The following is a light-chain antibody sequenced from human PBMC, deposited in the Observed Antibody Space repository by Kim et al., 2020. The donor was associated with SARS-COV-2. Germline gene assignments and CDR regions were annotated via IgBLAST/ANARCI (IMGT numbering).Light chain of an antibody. CDR3: ASWDDSLNGRYV. CDR2: SNN. V-gene: IGLV1-44*01. CDR1: SSSIGSHT. Sequence: QSVLTQPPSASGTPGQRINISCSGSSSSIGSHTVNWYQQLPGTTPKLLIYSNNQRPSGVPDRFSGSKSGTSASLAINGLQSEDEADYYCASWDDSLNGRYVFGSGTKVTVL. J-gene: IGLJ1*01.